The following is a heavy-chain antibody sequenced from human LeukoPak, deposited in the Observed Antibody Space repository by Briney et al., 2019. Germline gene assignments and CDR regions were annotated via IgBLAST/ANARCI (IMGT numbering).Heavy chain of an antibody. Sequence: ASVEVSCKASGYTFTSYGISWVRQAPGQGLEWMGWISAYNGNTNYAQKLQGRVTMTTDTSTSTAYMELRSLRSDDTAVYYCARDDYGDYPPYYFDSWGQGTLVTVSS. CDR1: GYTFTSYG. V-gene: IGHV1-18*04. CDR2: ISAYNGNT. D-gene: IGHD4-17*01. J-gene: IGHJ4*02. CDR3: ARDDYGDYPPYYFDS.